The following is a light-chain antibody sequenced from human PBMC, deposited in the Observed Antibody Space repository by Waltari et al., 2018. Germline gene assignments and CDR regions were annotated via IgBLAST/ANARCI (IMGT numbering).Light chain of an antibody. CDR2: DVS. J-gene: IGLJ1*01. V-gene: IGLV2-14*03. Sequence: QSALTQPASVSGSPGQSITISCTGTSSDVGGYKYVSWYQQHPGKAPKLMSYDVSARPSGVSNRFSGSKSGNTASLTVSGLQAEDEADYYCSSYTSSGSYVFGTGTKVIVL. CDR1: SSDVGGYKY. CDR3: SSYTSSGSYV.